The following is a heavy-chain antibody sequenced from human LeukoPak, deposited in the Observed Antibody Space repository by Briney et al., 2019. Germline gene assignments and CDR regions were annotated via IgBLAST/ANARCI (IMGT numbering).Heavy chain of an antibody. V-gene: IGHV3-48*02. CDR2: ISSSSSTI. D-gene: IGHD2-2*01. Sequence: PGGSLRLSCAASGFTFSSYAMSWVRQAPGKGLEWVSYISSSSSTIKHADSVKGRFTTSRDNAKNSLYLQMNSLRDEDTAVYYCARGCTSTSCYAPYFDYWGQGTLVAVSS. J-gene: IGHJ4*02. CDR3: ARGCTSTSCYAPYFDY. CDR1: GFTFSSYA.